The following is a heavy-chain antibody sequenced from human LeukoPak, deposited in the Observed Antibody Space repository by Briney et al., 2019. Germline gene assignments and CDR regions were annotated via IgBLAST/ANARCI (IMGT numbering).Heavy chain of an antibody. Sequence: SETLSLTCTVSGGSISSYYWSWIRQPAGKGLEWIGRIYTSGSTNYNPSLKSRVTMSVGTSKNQFSLKLSSVTAADTAVYYCARDLYDSSGYPHPPFDYWGQGTLVTVSS. D-gene: IGHD3-22*01. J-gene: IGHJ4*02. V-gene: IGHV4-4*07. CDR3: ARDLYDSSGYPHPPFDY. CDR2: IYTSGST. CDR1: GGSISSYY.